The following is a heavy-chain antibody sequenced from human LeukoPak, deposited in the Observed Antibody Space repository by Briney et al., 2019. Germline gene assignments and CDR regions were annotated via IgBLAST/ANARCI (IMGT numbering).Heavy chain of an antibody. D-gene: IGHD2-15*01. J-gene: IGHJ4*02. Sequence: GGSLRLSCAASGFTFSSYSMNWVRQAPGKGLEWVSSISSSSSYIYYADSVKGRFTISRDNAKNSLYLQMNSLRAEDTAVYYCARDRAYCSGGSCSQSFDYWGQGTLVTVSS. CDR3: ARDRAYCSGGSCSQSFDY. V-gene: IGHV3-21*01. CDR1: GFTFSSYS. CDR2: ISSSSSYI.